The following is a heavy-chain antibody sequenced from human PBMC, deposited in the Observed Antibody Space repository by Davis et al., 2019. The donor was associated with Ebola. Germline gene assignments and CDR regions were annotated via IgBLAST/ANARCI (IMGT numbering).Heavy chain of an antibody. CDR2: ISGSGGST. V-gene: IGHV3-23*01. CDR1: GFTFSSYA. J-gene: IGHJ6*03. CDR3: ARRGYYYDSPILGGDYYYYYMDV. D-gene: IGHD3-22*01. Sequence: PGGSLRLFCAASGFTFSSYAMSWVRQAPGKGLEWVSAISGSGGSTYYADSVKGRFTISRDNSKNTLYLQMNSLRAEDTAVYYCARRGYYYDSPILGGDYYYYYMDVWGKGTTVTVSS.